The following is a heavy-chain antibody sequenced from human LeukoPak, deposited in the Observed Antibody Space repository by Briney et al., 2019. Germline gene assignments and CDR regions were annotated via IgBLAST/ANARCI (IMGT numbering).Heavy chain of an antibody. Sequence: GGSLRLSCAASGFTFSSYGMHWVRQAPGKGLEGVAFIQSDGSIKYYADSVKGRFTISRDNSKNTLYLQMNSLRAEDPAVFYCAKDQYSSSNFFDCWGQGTLVTVSS. D-gene: IGHD6-6*01. CDR3: AKDQYSSSNFFDC. J-gene: IGHJ4*02. CDR2: IQSDGSIK. CDR1: GFTFSSYG. V-gene: IGHV3-30*02.